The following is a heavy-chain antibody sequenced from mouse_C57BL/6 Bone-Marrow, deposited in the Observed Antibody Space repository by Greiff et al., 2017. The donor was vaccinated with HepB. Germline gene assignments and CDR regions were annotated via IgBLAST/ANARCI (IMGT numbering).Heavy chain of an antibody. CDR1: GFTFSDYY. CDR2: ISNGGGST. J-gene: IGHJ4*01. D-gene: IGHD1-1*01. V-gene: IGHV5-12*01. Sequence: EVHLVESGGGLVQPGGSLKLSCAASGFTFSDYYMYWVRQTPEKRLEWVAYISNGGGSTYYPDTVKGRFTISRDNAKNTLYLQMSRLKSEDTAMYYCTTWDYYGSSYNYAMDYWGQGTSVTVSS. CDR3: TTWDYYGSSYNYAMDY.